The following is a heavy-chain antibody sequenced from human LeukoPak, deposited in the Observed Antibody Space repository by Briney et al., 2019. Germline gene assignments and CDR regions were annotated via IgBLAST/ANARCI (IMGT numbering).Heavy chain of an antibody. J-gene: IGHJ3*02. CDR3: ARGRRITMVRGVHPKDAFDI. V-gene: IGHV4-4*07. CDR1: GGSMSSYY. Sequence: SETLSLTCTVSGGSMSSYYWSWIRQPAGKGLEWIGRIYTSGSTNYNPSLKSRVTMSVDTSKNQFSLKLSSVTAADTAVYYCARGRRITMVRGVHPKDAFDIWGQGTMVTVSS. CDR2: IYTSGST. D-gene: IGHD3-10*01.